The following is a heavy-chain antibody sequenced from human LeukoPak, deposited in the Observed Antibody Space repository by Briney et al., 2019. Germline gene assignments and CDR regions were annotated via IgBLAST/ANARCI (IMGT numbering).Heavy chain of an antibody. V-gene: IGHV4-39*01. D-gene: IGHD1-26*01. Sequence: KTSETLSLTCTVSGGSISSSSYYWGWIRQPPGKGLEWIGSIYYSGSTYYNPSLKSRVTISVDTSKNQFSLKLSSVTAADTAVYYCARSGSYFDPWGQGTLVTVSS. J-gene: IGHJ5*02. CDR1: GGSISSSSYY. CDR3: ARSGSYFDP. CDR2: IYYSGST.